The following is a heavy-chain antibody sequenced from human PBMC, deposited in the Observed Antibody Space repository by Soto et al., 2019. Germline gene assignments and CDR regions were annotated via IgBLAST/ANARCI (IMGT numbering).Heavy chain of an antibody. Sequence: GGSLRLSCAASGFTFSSYGVHWVRQAPGKGLEWVAVIWYDGSNKYYADSVKGRFTISRDNSKNTLYLQMNSLRAEDTAVYYCARDMNHKYSSGWYYFDYWGQGTLVTVSS. CDR3: ARDMNHKYSSGWYYFDY. V-gene: IGHV3-33*01. CDR1: GFTFSSYG. D-gene: IGHD6-19*01. CDR2: IWYDGSNK. J-gene: IGHJ4*02.